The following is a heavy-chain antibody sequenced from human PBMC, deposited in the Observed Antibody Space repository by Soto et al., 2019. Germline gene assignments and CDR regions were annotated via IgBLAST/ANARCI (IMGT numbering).Heavy chain of an antibody. CDR2: ISGDGSST. J-gene: IGHJ4*02. CDR1: GFTFTTYY. D-gene: IGHD3-16*01. Sequence: GGSLRLSCAASGFTFTTYYMHWVRQAPGEGLVWVSRISGDGSSTDYADSVKGRFTPSRDNARNTLSLQMSSLRVEDTAVYYCARGGRGGFDYWGQGVLVTVSS. CDR3: ARGGRGGFDY. V-gene: IGHV3-74*01.